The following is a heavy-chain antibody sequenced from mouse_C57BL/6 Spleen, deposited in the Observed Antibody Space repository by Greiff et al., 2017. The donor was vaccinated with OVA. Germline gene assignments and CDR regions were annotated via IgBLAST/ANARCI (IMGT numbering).Heavy chain of an antibody. CDR3: TTEGNSGWFAY. Sequence: VQLQQSGAELVRPGASVKLSCTASGFNIKDYYMHWVKQRPEQGLEWIGRIDPEDGDTEYAPKFQGKATMTADTSSNTAYLQLSSLTSEDTAVYYCTTEGNSGWFAYWGQGTLVTVSA. V-gene: IGHV14-1*01. CDR1: GFNIKDYY. J-gene: IGHJ3*01. CDR2: IDPEDGDT.